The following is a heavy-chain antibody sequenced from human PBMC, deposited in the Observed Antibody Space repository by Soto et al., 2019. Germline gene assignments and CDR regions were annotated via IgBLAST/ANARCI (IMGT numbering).Heavy chain of an antibody. Sequence: GGSLRLSCAASGFTFSSYAMSWVRQAPGKGLEWVSSISSSSSYIYYADSVKGRFTISRDNAKNSLYLQMNSLRAEDTAVYYCARDSSGEQWLVRGAFDIWGQGTMVTVSS. CDR2: ISSSSSYI. D-gene: IGHD6-19*01. J-gene: IGHJ3*02. CDR1: GFTFSSYA. V-gene: IGHV3-21*01. CDR3: ARDSSGEQWLVRGAFDI.